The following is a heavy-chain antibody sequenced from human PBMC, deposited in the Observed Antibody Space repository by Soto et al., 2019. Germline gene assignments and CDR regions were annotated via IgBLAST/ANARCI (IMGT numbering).Heavy chain of an antibody. J-gene: IGHJ4*02. CDR3: AREGPWLVQDY. CDR1: GFTFSSYA. V-gene: IGHV3-30-3*01. Sequence: GGSLRLSCAASGFTFSSYAMHWVRQAPGKGLEWVAVISYDGSNKYYADSVKGRFTISRDNSKNTLYLQMNSLRAEDTAVYYCAREGPWLVQDYWGQGTLVTVSS. CDR2: ISYDGSNK. D-gene: IGHD6-19*01.